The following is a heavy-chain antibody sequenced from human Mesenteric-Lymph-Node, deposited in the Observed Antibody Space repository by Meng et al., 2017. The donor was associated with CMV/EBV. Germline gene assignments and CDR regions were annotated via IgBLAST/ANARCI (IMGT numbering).Heavy chain of an antibody. CDR3: AHSSGIAAAGPFYFDY. D-gene: IGHD6-13*01. V-gene: IGHV2-5*02. CDR2: IYWDDDK. J-gene: IGHJ4*02. CDR1: GFSLSTGGVG. Sequence: QITLKESGPTLVKPAQTLTLTCTFSGFSLSTGGVGVGWIRQPPGKALEWLALIYWDDDKRYSPSLKSRLTITKDTSKNQVVLTMTNMDPVDTATYYCAHSSGIAAAGPFYFDYWGQGTLVTVYS.